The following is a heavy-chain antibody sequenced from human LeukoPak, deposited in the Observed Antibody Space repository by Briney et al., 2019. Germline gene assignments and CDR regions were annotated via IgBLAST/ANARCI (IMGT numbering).Heavy chain of an antibody. CDR3: ARALRRNIGSGWYRLDY. CDR1: GGSISSSY. CDR2: IYYSGST. D-gene: IGHD6-19*01. Sequence: SETLSLTCTVSGGSISSSYWSWIRQPPGKGLEWIGYIYYSGSTNYNPSLKSRVTISVDTSKNQFSLKLSSVTAADTAVYYCARALRRNIGSGWYRLDYWGQGTLVTVSS. V-gene: IGHV4-59*01. J-gene: IGHJ4*02.